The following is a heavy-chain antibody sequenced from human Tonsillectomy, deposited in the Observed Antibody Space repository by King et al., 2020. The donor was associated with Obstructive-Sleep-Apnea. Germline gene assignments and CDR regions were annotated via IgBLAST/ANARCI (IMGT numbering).Heavy chain of an antibody. CDR3: ARARLRGAAYFDY. V-gene: IGHV3-30*04. CDR2: ISYDGSNK. Sequence: VQLVESGGGVVQPGRSLRLSCAASGFTFSSYAMHWVRQAPGKGLEWVAVISYDGSNKYYADSVKGRFTISRDNSKNTLYLQMNSLRAEDTAVYYCARARLRGAAYFDYWGQGTLVTVSS. D-gene: IGHD3-10*01. CDR1: GFTFSSYA. J-gene: IGHJ4*02.